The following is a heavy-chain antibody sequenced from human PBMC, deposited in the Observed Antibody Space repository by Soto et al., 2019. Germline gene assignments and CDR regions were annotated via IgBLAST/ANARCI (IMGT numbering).Heavy chain of an antibody. CDR3: ARDPPPPDY. CDR1: GYTFASYA. J-gene: IGHJ4*02. CDR2: ISAYNGNT. Sequence: QVQLVQSGAEVKKPGASVKVSCKASGYTFASYAISWMRQAPGQGLEWMGWISAYNGNTNYAQKLQGRVTMTTDTATSTAYVELRSLRSDDTAVYYCARDPPPPDYWGQGTLVTVSS. V-gene: IGHV1-18*01.